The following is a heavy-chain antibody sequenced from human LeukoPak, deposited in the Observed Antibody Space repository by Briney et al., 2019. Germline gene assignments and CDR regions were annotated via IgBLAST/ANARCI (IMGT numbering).Heavy chain of an antibody. V-gene: IGHV4-61*03. Sequence: ASETLSLTCTVSGGSISSSSYYWGWIRQPPGKGLEWIGYIYDRNTNYNPSLKSRVTISIDTSTSSFSLKLTSVTAADTAVYYCARGNWSYGYWGQGTLVTVSS. CDR3: ARGNWSYGY. J-gene: IGHJ4*02. D-gene: IGHD1-7*01. CDR1: GGSISSSSYY. CDR2: IYDRNT.